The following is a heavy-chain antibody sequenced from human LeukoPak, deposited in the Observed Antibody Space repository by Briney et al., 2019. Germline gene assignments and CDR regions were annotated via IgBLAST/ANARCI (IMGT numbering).Heavy chain of an antibody. CDR3: ARVSPGDAFDI. CDR2: ISSSGSTI. V-gene: IGHV3-48*03. J-gene: IGHJ3*02. CDR1: GFTFNSYS. Sequence: GGSLRLSCAASGFTFNSYSMHWVRQAPGKGLEWVSYISSSGSTIYYADSVKGRFTISRDNAKNSLYLQMNSLRAEDTAVYYCARVSPGDAFDIWGQGTMVTVSS.